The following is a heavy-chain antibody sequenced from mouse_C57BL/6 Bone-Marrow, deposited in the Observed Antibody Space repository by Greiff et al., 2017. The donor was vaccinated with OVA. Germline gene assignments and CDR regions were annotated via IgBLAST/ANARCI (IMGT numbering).Heavy chain of an antibody. CDR1: GFSLSTFGMG. V-gene: IGHV8-8*01. CDR2: IWWDDDK. D-gene: IGHD4-1*01. J-gene: IGHJ1*03. Sequence: QVTLKVCGPGILQPSQTLSLTCSFSGFSLSTFGMGVGWIRQPSGKGLEWLAHIWWDDDKYYNPALKSRLTISKDTYKNQVFLKIASVDTADTATYYCARRANWDGYFDVEGRGTTVTVTA. CDR3: ARRANWDGYFDV.